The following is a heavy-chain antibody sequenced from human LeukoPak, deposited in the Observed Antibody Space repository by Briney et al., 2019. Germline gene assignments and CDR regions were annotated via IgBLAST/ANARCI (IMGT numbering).Heavy chain of an antibody. CDR3: ARGGDILTGGGGAY. CDR2: IYYSGST. J-gene: IGHJ4*02. Sequence: SETLSLTCTVSGGSISSYYWSWIRQPPGKGLEWIGYIYYSGSTNYNPSLKSRVTISVDTSKNQFSLKLCSVTAADTAVYYCARGGDILTGGGGAYWGQGTLVTVSS. V-gene: IGHV4-59*01. CDR1: GGSISSYY. D-gene: IGHD3-9*01.